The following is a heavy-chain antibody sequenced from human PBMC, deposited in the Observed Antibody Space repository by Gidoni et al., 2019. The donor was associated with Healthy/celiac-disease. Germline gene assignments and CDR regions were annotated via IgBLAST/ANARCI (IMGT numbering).Heavy chain of an antibody. J-gene: IGHJ3*02. CDR1: GCTFISYE. CDR3: ARGVPHDAFDI. V-gene: IGHV3-48*03. Sequence: EVQLVESGGALLQPGGSLRISCSASGCTFISYERNWVRQAPGKGLEWVSYISSSGSTIYFADSVKGRFTMSIDNAKNSLYLEMNSLRAEDTAVYDCARGVPHDAFDIWGQGTMVTVSS. CDR2: ISSSGSTI.